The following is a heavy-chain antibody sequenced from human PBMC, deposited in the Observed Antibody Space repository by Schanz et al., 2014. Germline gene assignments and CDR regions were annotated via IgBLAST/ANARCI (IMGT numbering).Heavy chain of an antibody. D-gene: IGHD5-18*01. V-gene: IGHV1-18*01. J-gene: IGHJ3*02. Sequence: QVQLVQSGGEMKKPGASVKVSCKASGYTFTSHGISWVRQAPGQGLEWMGWITAYNGDTNYALKLQGRVTMTTDTSTGTAYMELRSLRSDDTALYYCTRGGYSYALSAFDIWGQGTMVNVSS. CDR1: GYTFTSHG. CDR3: TRGGYSYALSAFDI. CDR2: ITAYNGDT.